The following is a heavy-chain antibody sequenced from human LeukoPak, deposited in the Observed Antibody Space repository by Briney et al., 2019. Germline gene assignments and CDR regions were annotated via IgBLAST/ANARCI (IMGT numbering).Heavy chain of an antibody. Sequence: ASVKVSCKASGYTFIGYYMHWVRQAPGQGLEWMGWINPNSGGTNYAQKFQGRVTMTRDTSISTAYMELSRLRSDDTAVYYCARGPSHGDWFDPWGQGTLVTVSS. CDR1: GYTFIGYY. CDR3: ARGPSHGDWFDP. CDR2: INPNSGGT. V-gene: IGHV1-2*02. J-gene: IGHJ5*02.